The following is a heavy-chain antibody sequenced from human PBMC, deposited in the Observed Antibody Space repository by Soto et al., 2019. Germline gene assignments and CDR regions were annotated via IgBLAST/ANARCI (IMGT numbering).Heavy chain of an antibody. Sequence: ASVKVSCKASGYTFTSYYMHWVRRAPGQGLEWMGIINPSGGSTSYAQKFQGRVTMTRDTSTSTVYMELSSLRSEDTAVYYCASAVVPAAMPYYYMDVWGKGTTVTVS. D-gene: IGHD2-2*01. V-gene: IGHV1-46*03. CDR1: GYTFTSYY. CDR2: INPSGGST. CDR3: ASAVVPAAMPYYYMDV. J-gene: IGHJ6*03.